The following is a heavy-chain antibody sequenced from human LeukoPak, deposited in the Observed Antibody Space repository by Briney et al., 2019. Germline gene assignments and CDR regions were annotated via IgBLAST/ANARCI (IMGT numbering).Heavy chain of an antibody. V-gene: IGHV5-51*01. J-gene: IGHJ4*02. Sequence: GESLKISCKGSGYSFTSYWIGWVRQMPGKGLEWMGIIYPGDSDTRYSPSFQGQVTISADKSISTAYLQWSSLKASDTAMYYCARQVYYYDSSGYYPSSYFDYWGQGTLVTVSS. CDR1: GYSFTSYW. D-gene: IGHD3-22*01. CDR3: ARQVYYYDSSGYYPSSYFDY. CDR2: IYPGDSDT.